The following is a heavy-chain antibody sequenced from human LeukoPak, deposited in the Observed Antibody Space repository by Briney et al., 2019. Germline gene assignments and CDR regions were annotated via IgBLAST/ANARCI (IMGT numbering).Heavy chain of an antibody. Sequence: GGSLRLSCAASGFTFSSYAMHWVRKAPGKGLERVAVISYDGSNKYYADSVKGRFTISRDNSKNKLYLQMNSLRAEDTAVYYCARDRNYDSSGYQDHYYYYMDVWGKGTTVTVSS. CDR3: ARDRNYDSSGYQDHYYYYMDV. V-gene: IGHV3-30*04. D-gene: IGHD3-22*01. CDR2: ISYDGSNK. J-gene: IGHJ6*03. CDR1: GFTFSSYA.